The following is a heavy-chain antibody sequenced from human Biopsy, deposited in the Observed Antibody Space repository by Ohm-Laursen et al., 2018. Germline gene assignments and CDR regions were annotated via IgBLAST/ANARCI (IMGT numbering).Heavy chain of an antibody. J-gene: IGHJ4*02. CDR2: LFTSGTT. V-gene: IGHV4-4*07. Sequence: SDTLSLTCHVSGGDINNYYWSWIRQPAGKGLEWIGRLFTSGTTNYSPSLNNRVTMSVDTSKNQFSLRLTSVTAADTAVYYCVRGGSGSFPFDYWGPGTLVTVSS. D-gene: IGHD3-10*01. CDR1: GGDINNYY. CDR3: VRGGSGSFPFDY.